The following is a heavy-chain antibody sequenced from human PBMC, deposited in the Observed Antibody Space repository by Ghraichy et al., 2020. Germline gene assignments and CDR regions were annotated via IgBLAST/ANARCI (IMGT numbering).Heavy chain of an antibody. CDR3: ARAYYDSSGYLFDY. D-gene: IGHD3-22*01. CDR1: GFTFSSYS. Sequence: GESLNISCAASGFTFSSYSMNWVRQAPGKGLEWVSYISSSSSTIYYADSVKGRFTISRDNAKNSLYLQMKSLRDEDTAVYYCARAYYDSSGYLFDYWGQGTLVTVYS. CDR2: ISSSSSTI. V-gene: IGHV3-48*02. J-gene: IGHJ4*02.